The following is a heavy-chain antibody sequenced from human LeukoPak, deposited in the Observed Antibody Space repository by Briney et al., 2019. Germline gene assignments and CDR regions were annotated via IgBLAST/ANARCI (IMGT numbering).Heavy chain of an antibody. D-gene: IGHD3-10*01. CDR1: GYTLTELS. Sequence: ASVKVSCKVSGYTLTELSMHWVRQAPGKGLEWMGGFDPEDGETIYAQKFQGRVTMTEDTSTDTAYMELSSLRSEDTAVYYCARNNWFGEFENWFDPWGQGTLVTVSS. CDR3: ARNNWFGEFENWFDP. J-gene: IGHJ5*02. CDR2: FDPEDGET. V-gene: IGHV1-24*01.